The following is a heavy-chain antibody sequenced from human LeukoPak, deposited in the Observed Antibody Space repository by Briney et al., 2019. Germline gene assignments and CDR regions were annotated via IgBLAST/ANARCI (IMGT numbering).Heavy chain of an antibody. CDR2: MNPNSGNT. CDR1: GYTFTSYD. CDR3: ARGTISQDAFDI. D-gene: IGHD3-3*01. J-gene: IGHJ3*02. Sequence: WASVKVSCKASGYTFTSYDINWVRQATGQGLEWMGWMNPNSGNTGYAQKFQGRVTMTRNTSISTAYMELSSLRSEDTAVYYCARGTISQDAFDIWGQGTMVTVSS. V-gene: IGHV1-8*01.